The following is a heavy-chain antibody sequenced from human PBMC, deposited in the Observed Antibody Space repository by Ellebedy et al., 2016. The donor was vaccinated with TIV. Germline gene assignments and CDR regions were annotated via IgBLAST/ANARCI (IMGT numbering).Heavy chain of an antibody. CDR1: GFTFSNYW. CDR2: INRDGSSA. Sequence: PGGSLRLSCAASGFTFSNYWIHWVRQAPGKGLVWLSRINRDGSSANYADSVKGRFSISRDNSKNTLYVQMNSLRAEDTAVYYCARNRYCSRGNCYALGYWGQGTLVTVSS. D-gene: IGHD2-15*01. CDR3: ARNRYCSRGNCYALGY. J-gene: IGHJ4*02. V-gene: IGHV3-74*01.